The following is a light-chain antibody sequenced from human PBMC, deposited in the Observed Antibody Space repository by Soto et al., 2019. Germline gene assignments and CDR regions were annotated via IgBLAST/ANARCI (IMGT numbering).Light chain of an antibody. CDR1: QDVNIY. CDR2: DVS. CDR3: QQYEDFPYT. V-gene: IGKV1-33*01. Sequence: DIQMTQSPASLSASVGDRVTITCQASQDVNIYLNWYQQKPGKAPKLLIYDVSNLETGVPSRFTGSESGTHFTLSITGVQPEDFATYYCQQYEDFPYTFGQGTRLEIK. J-gene: IGKJ2*01.